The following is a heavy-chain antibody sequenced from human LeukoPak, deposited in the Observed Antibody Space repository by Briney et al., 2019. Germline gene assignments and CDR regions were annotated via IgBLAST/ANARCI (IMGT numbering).Heavy chain of an antibody. J-gene: IGHJ6*03. Sequence: ASVKVSCKASGYTFTSYDINWVRQATGQGLEWMGWMNPNSGNTGYAQKFQGRVTMTRNTSIGTAYMELSSLRSEDTAVYYCAILTTVTTDYYYYMDVWGKGTTVTISS. CDR3: AILTTVTTDYYYYMDV. CDR1: GYTFTSYD. D-gene: IGHD4-17*01. CDR2: MNPNSGNT. V-gene: IGHV1-8*01.